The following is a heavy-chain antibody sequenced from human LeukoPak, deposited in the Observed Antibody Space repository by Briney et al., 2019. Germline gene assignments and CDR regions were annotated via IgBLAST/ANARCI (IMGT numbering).Heavy chain of an antibody. Sequence: ASVKVSCKASGYTSTNYYLHWVRQAPGQGLEWMGIINPSGGSTSYAQKFQGRVTMTRDMSTSTVYMELSSLRSEDTAVYCCARVGTFYYDSSVYYYDYWGQGTLVTVSS. J-gene: IGHJ4*02. D-gene: IGHD3-22*01. CDR2: INPSGGST. CDR3: ARVGTFYYDSSVYYYDY. CDR1: GYTSTNYY. V-gene: IGHV1-46*01.